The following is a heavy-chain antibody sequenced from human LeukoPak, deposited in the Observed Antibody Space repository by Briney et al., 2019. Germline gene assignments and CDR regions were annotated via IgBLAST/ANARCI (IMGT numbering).Heavy chain of an antibody. Sequence: GGSLRLSCTASGFTFSTYTMYWVRHPPGKRLEWVSIIGNNGGGIHYADSVRGRFTISRDNSKNALYLQMNSLRVEDTAVYYCAIDPNWGTHSWGQGVLVTVSS. CDR1: GFTFSTYT. D-gene: IGHD7-27*01. J-gene: IGHJ4*02. CDR2: IGNNGGGI. CDR3: AIDPNWGTHS. V-gene: IGHV3-23*01.